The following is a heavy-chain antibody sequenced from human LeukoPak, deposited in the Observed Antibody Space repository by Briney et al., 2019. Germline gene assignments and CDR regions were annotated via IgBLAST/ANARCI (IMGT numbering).Heavy chain of an antibody. D-gene: IGHD6-13*01. CDR3: ARGRIAAAGTDVISRWYFDL. Sequence: PSETLSLTCAVYGGSLSGYYWSWIRHPPGEGLEWIGEINHRGTTNNNPPLKSRDAISVDTSKNQFPLKLSSVTAAGTGVYYCARGRIAAAGTDVISRWYFDLWGRGTLVTVSS. V-gene: IGHV4-34*04. CDR1: GGSLSGYY. J-gene: IGHJ2*01. CDR2: INHRGTT.